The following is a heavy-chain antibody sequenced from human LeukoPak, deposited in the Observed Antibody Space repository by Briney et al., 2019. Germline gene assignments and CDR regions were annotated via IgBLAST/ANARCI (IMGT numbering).Heavy chain of an antibody. CDR3: ARFGSTTFADF. V-gene: IGHV3-48*04. Sequence: PGGSLRLSCAASGFTFSSYRMNWVRQAPGKGLEWVSYISSSSNTIYYADSVKGRFTISRDNAKNTLYLQTNSLRAEDTAVYYCARFGSTTFADFWGQGTLVTVSS. J-gene: IGHJ4*02. D-gene: IGHD3-16*01. CDR2: ISSSSNTI. CDR1: GFTFSSYR.